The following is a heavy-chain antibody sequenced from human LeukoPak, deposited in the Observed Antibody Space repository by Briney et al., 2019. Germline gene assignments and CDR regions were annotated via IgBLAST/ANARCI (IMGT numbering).Heavy chain of an antibody. V-gene: IGHV1-69*05. Sequence: SVKVSCKASGDTFSSYAISWVRQAPGQGLEWMGRIIPIFGTANYAQKFQGRVTITTDESTSTAYMELSSLRSEDTAVYYCARSETIFGVVIPRWTFDIWGQGTMVTVSS. CDR1: GDTFSSYA. CDR3: ARSETIFGVVIPRWTFDI. CDR2: IIPIFGTA. J-gene: IGHJ3*02. D-gene: IGHD3-3*01.